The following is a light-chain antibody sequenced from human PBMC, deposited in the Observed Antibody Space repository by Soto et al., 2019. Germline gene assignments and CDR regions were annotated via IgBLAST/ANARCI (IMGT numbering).Light chain of an antibody. Sequence: VRPHSPATRPVSQGKRATLSCRAVQIFTTTLAWYQQKLGQAPRLFIFRASSRATGIPARFSGSGSGTEFNMTISSLQSEDFAVYYCQQYNNWPRATFGGGTKVEIK. J-gene: IGKJ4*01. V-gene: IGKV3-15*01. CDR1: QIFTTT. CDR2: RAS. CDR3: QQYNNWPRAT.